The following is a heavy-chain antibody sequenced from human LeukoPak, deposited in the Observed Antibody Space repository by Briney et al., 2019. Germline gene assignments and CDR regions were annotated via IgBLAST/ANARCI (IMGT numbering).Heavy chain of an antibody. CDR1: GESINSGNSY. Sequence: TLSLTCTVSGESINSGNSYWAWIRQHPEKGLEWIGYISYSASTYYNPSLKSRLTMSVDTSKNQFSLKLNSVTAADTAVYYCARVPVGNYYYTTGYFDLWGRGTLVTVSS. CDR2: ISYSAST. V-gene: IGHV4-31*03. J-gene: IGHJ2*01. D-gene: IGHD3-22*01. CDR3: ARVPVGNYYYTTGYFDL.